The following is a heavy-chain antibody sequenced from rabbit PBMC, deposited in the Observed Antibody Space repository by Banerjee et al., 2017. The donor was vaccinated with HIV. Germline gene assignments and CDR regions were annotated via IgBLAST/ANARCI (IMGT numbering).Heavy chain of an antibody. D-gene: IGHD4-1*01. CDR2: IYAGSGGTT. J-gene: IGHJ4*01. Sequence: QSLEESGGDLVKPGASLTLTCTASGIDFSSYWMCWVRQAPGKGLEWIACIYAGSGGTTYYASWAKGRFTISKASWTTVTLQMTSLTAADTASYFCARDLAGVIGWNFNLWGQGTLVTVS. CDR1: GIDFSSYW. CDR3: ARDLAGVIGWNFNL. V-gene: IGHV1S40*01.